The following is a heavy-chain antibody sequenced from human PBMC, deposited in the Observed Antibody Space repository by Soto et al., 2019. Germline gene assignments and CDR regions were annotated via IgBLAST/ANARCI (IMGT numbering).Heavy chain of an antibody. V-gene: IGHV1-18*01. D-gene: IGHD3-22*01. CDR2: ISAYNGNT. J-gene: IGHJ5*02. CDR1: GYTFTSYG. Sequence: ASVKVSCKASGYTFTSYGISWVRQAPGQGLERMGWISAYNGNTNYAQKLQGRVTMTTDTSTSTAYMELRSLRSDDTAVYYCARVVYYYDSSGYLEFVWFDPWGQGTLVTVSS. CDR3: ARVVYYYDSSGYLEFVWFDP.